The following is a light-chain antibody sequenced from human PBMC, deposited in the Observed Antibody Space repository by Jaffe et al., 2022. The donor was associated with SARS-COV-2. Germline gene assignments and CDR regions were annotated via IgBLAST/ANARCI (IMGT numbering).Light chain of an antibody. CDR2: GAS. Sequence: EILMTQSPATLSVSPGERATLSCRASQSVSSNLAWYQQKPGQAPSLLIYGASTRATGIPARFSGSGSGTEFTLTISSLQSEDFAVYFCQHYNNWPYTFGQGTKVEIK. J-gene: IGKJ2*01. CDR1: QSVSSN. CDR3: QHYNNWPYT. V-gene: IGKV3-15*01.